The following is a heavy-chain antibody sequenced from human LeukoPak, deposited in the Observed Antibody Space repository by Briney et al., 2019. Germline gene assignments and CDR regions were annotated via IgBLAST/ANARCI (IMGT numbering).Heavy chain of an antibody. CDR1: GFSLSTSGMC. Sequence: SGPTLVNPTQTLTLTCTFSGFSLSTSGMCVSWIRQPPGKALEWLAPIDWDDDKYYSTSLKTRLTISKDTSKNQVVLTMTNMDPVDTATYYCARSYYDSSGYSYYFDYWGQGTLVTVSS. CDR2: IDWDDDK. V-gene: IGHV2-70*01. J-gene: IGHJ4*02. D-gene: IGHD3-22*01. CDR3: ARSYYDSSGYSYYFDY.